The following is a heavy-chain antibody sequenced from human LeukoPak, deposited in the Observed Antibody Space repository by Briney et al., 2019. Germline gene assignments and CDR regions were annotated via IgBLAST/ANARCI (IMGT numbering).Heavy chain of an antibody. J-gene: IGHJ4*02. CDR1: GFIFSSFA. D-gene: IGHD2-21*02. CDR2: ISYDGSNK. V-gene: IGHV3-30*04. CDR3: ATERAGVVTLQY. Sequence: GGSLRLSCAASGFIFSSFAIHWVRQSPGKGLEWVAVISYDGSNKYYTDSVKGRFTVSRDNSKNTLYLQMNSLGPEDTSVYYCATERAGVVTLQYWGQGTLVTVSS.